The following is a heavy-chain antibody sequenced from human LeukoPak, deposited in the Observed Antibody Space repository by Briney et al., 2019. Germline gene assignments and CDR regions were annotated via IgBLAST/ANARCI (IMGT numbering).Heavy chain of an antibody. CDR1: GGTFSSYA. CDR2: IIPILGIA. D-gene: IGHD6-13*01. CDR3: AAPKTAQGYSSNWYDAFDI. V-gene: IGHV1-69*04. Sequence: SVNVSCKASGGTFSSYAISWVRQAPGQGLEWMGRIIPILGIANYAKKFQGRVTITADKSTRTAYMELSSLRSEDTAVYYCAAPKTAQGYSSNWYDAFDIWGQGTMVTVSS. J-gene: IGHJ3*02.